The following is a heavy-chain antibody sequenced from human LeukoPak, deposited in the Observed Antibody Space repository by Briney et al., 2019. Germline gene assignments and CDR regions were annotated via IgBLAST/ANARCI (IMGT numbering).Heavy chain of an antibody. CDR2: ISETGSII. D-gene: IGHD1-26*01. CDR1: GFTFSDYY. V-gene: IGHV3-11*01. J-gene: IGHJ3*02. CDR3: ARDRGELGAFDI. Sequence: GGSLGLSCAASGFTFSDYYMNWIRQAPGKGLECISFISETGSIIYYADSVKGRFTISRDNAKNSLYLQMNSLRAEDTALYYCARDRGELGAFDIWGQGTMVTVSS.